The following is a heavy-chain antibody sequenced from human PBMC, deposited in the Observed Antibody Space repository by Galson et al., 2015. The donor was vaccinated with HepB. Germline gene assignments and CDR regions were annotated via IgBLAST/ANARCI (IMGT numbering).Heavy chain of an antibody. D-gene: IGHD2-2*02. CDR3: ARVRDQLLYGGWFDP. CDR1: GGTFSSYA. J-gene: IGHJ5*02. CDR2: IIPIFGTA. V-gene: IGHV1-69*13. Sequence: SVKVSCKASGGTFSSYAISWVRQAPGQGLEWMGGIIPIFGTANYAQKFQGRVTITADESTSTAYMELSSLRSEDTAVYYCARVRDQLLYGGWFDPWGQGTLVTVSS.